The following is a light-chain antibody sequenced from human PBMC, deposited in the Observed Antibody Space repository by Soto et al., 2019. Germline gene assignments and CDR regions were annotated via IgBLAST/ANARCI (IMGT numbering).Light chain of an antibody. CDR1: QSLVNGDGVSY. CDR2: RVS. Sequence: DVVMTQSPLSLPVTLGQPASMSCRSSQSLVNGDGVSYLNWYQQRPGQSPRRLIYRVSNRDSGVPERFSGSGSGTDYTLRISRVEAEDAGSYYCAQGSHWPPYTFAQGTKVE. J-gene: IGKJ2*01. CDR3: AQGSHWPPYT. V-gene: IGKV2-30*01.